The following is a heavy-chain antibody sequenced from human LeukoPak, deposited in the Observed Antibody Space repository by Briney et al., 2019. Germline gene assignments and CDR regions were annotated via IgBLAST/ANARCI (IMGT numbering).Heavy chain of an antibody. CDR3: ARETNADYYDSSAYPDY. Sequence: GGSLRLSCAASGFTFSNYGMHWVRQAPGKGLEWVAVIWYDGSNKYYADSVKGRFTISRDNSKNTLCLQMNSLRAEDTAVYYCARETNADYYDSSAYPDYWGQGTLVTVSS. D-gene: IGHD3-22*01. CDR2: IWYDGSNK. J-gene: IGHJ4*02. CDR1: GFTFSNYG. V-gene: IGHV3-33*01.